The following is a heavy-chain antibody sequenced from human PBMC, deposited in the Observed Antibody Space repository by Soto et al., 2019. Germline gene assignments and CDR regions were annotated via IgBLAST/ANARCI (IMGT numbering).Heavy chain of an antibody. V-gene: IGHV4-34*01. CDR3: ARDAGYYYGPYGMDV. CDR2: INHSGST. Sequence: SETLSLTCAVYGGSFSGYYWSWIRQPPGKGLEWIGEINHSGSTNYNPSLKSRVTISVDTSKNQFSLKLSSVTAADTAVYYCARDAGYYYGPYGMDVWGQGTTVTAP. J-gene: IGHJ6*02. CDR1: GGSFSGYY. D-gene: IGHD3-10*01.